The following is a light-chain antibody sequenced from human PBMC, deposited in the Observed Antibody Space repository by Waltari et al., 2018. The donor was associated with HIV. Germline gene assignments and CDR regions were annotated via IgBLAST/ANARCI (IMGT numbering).Light chain of an antibody. J-gene: IGLJ2*01. CDR2: SNN. CDR3: ATLDDSLNGPV. Sequence: QSVLTQPPSVSGTPGQTVPLPFSVTSSNLGDNAVTWYQQSPGTAPKPLSYSNNQRPSGVPDRFSGYKSGTSASLAISGLQSEDEADYYCATLDDSLNGPVFGGGTKVTVL. V-gene: IGLV1-44*01. CDR1: SSNLGDNA.